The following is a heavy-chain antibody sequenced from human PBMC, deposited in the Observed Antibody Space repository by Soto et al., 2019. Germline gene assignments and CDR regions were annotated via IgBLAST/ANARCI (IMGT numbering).Heavy chain of an antibody. D-gene: IGHD6-13*01. CDR2: IYYSGST. CDR1: GGSISSGGYY. V-gene: IGHV4-31*03. CDR3: ARETSSSWYLYYYGMDV. Sequence: QVQLQESGPGLVKPSQTLSLTCTVSGGSISSGGYYWNWIRQHPGKGLEWIGYIYYSGSTYYNPSLKSRVTISVDTSKNQSSLKLSSVTAADTAVYYCARETSSSWYLYYYGMDVWGQGTTVTVSS. J-gene: IGHJ6*02.